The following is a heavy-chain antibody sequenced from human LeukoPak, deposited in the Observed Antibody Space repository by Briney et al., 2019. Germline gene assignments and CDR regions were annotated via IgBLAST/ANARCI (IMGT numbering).Heavy chain of an antibody. CDR3: ARRVGITGTTGFDH. J-gene: IGHJ4*02. CDR1: GFTFSSYA. CDR2: ISGSGGST. V-gene: IGHV3-23*01. Sequence: GGSLRLSCAASGFTFSSYAMSWVRQAPGKGLEWVSAISGSGGSTYYADSVKGRFTISRDNSKNTLYLQMNGLRAEDTAVYYCARRVGITGTTGFDHWGQGTLVTVSS. D-gene: IGHD1-7*01.